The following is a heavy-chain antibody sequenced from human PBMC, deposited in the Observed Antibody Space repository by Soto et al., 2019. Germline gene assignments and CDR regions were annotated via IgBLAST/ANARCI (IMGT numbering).Heavy chain of an antibody. CDR2: IIPILGIA. V-gene: IGHV1-69*02. J-gene: IGHJ6*02. CDR1: GGTFSSYT. CDR3: ASIHSSGWPDYSGMDV. D-gene: IGHD6-19*01. Sequence: QVQLVQSGAEVKKPGSSVKVSCKASGGTFSSYTISWVRQAPGQGLEWMGRIIPILGIANYAQKFQGRVTITAAKSTSTAYMELSSLRSEDTAVYYCASIHSSGWPDYSGMDVWGQGTTVTVSS.